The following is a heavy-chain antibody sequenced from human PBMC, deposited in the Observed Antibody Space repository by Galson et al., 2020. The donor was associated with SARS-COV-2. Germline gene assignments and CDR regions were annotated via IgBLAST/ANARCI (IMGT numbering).Heavy chain of an antibody. CDR1: GFTFSTYI. Sequence: GESLKISCLDSGFTFSTYITHWVRQVPGKGLEWVALIRPDGSSETYADSVKGRFTISRDNSKNTLFLQMNSLRFEDTAIYYCAREGYSSGRAAVFDFWGQGTMVTVS. CDR2: IRPDGSSE. V-gene: IGHV3-30-3*01. D-gene: IGHD6-19*01. J-gene: IGHJ3*01. CDR3: AREGYSSGRAAVFDF.